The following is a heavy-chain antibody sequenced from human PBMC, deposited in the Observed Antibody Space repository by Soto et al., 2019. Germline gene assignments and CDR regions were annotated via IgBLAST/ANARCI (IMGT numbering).Heavy chain of an antibody. CDR3: ARDSLPYDILTGYPYWYFDL. Sequence: SVKVSCKASGGTFGSYAISWVRQAPGQGLEWMGGIIPIFGTANYAQKFQGRVTITADESTSTAYMELSSLRSEDTAVYYCARDSLPYDILTGYPYWYFDLWGRGTLVTVSS. CDR1: GGTFGSYA. J-gene: IGHJ2*01. V-gene: IGHV1-69*13. CDR2: IIPIFGTA. D-gene: IGHD3-9*01.